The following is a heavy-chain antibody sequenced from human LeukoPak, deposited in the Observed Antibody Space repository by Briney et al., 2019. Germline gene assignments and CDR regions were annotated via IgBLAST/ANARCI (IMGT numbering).Heavy chain of an antibody. V-gene: IGHV3-7*01. Sequence: GGSLRLSCAASGFTFSTFWRSWVRQAPGKGLEWVANIKEDGSEKNYVDSVKGRFTISRDNGKNSLFLLMNSLRAEDTAVYYCARDVEQYCSRASCPYFDHWGQGALVTVSS. D-gene: IGHD2-2*01. CDR3: ARDVEQYCSRASCPYFDH. CDR1: GFTFSTFW. J-gene: IGHJ4*02. CDR2: IKEDGSEK.